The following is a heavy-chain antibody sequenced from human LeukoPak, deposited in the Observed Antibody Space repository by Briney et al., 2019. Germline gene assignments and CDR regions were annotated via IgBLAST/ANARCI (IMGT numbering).Heavy chain of an antibody. D-gene: IGHD3-22*01. CDR3: AKDREVAYDSRYIFDY. V-gene: IGHV3-23*01. CDR2: ISGSGGST. J-gene: IGHJ4*02. CDR1: GFTFSSYA. Sequence: TGGSLRLSCAASGFTFSSYAMSWVRQAPGKGLEWVSAISGSGGSTYYADSVKGRFTISRDNSKNTLYLQMNSLRAEDTAVYYCAKDREVAYDSRYIFDYWGQGTLVTVSS.